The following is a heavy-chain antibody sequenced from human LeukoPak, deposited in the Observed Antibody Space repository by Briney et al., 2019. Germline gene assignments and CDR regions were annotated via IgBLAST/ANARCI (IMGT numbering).Heavy chain of an antibody. CDR1: GGSISSGGYY. D-gene: IGHD2-15*01. Sequence: SETPSLTCTVSGGSISSGGYYWTWIRQHTGKGLEWIGYIYYSGSTHYNPSLKSRVSISVDTSKNQFSLNLRSVTAADTAVYYCARSRGSYEENFDCWGQGTLVTVSS. CDR2: IYYSGST. V-gene: IGHV4-31*03. J-gene: IGHJ4*02. CDR3: ARSRGSYEENFDC.